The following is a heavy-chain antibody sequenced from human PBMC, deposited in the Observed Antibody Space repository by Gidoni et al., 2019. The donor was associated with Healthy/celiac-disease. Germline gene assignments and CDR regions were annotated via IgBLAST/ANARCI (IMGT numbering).Heavy chain of an antibody. Sequence: QVQLVESGGGVVQPGGSLRLSCAASGFTFSSYCMHWVRQAPGKGLEWVAFIRYDGSNKYYADSVKGRFTISRDNSKNTLYLQMNSLRAEDTAVYYCAKGEDGDYYYYYMDVWGKGTTVTVSS. CDR3: AKGEDGDYYYYYMDV. D-gene: IGHD4-17*01. CDR2: IRYDGSNK. CDR1: GFTFSSYC. V-gene: IGHV3-30*02. J-gene: IGHJ6*03.